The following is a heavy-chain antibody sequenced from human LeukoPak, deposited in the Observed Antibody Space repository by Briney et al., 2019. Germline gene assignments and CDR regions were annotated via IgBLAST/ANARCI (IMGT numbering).Heavy chain of an antibody. CDR1: GYTFTGYY. Sequence: ASVKVSCKASGYTFTGYYMHWVRQAPGQGLEWMGWINPNSGGTDYAQKFQGRVTMTRDTSINTAYMELSRLTPDDTAVYYCARGTGSSWFDPWGQGTLVTVSS. V-gene: IGHV1-2*02. D-gene: IGHD3-10*01. CDR2: INPNSGGT. J-gene: IGHJ5*02. CDR3: ARGTGSSWFDP.